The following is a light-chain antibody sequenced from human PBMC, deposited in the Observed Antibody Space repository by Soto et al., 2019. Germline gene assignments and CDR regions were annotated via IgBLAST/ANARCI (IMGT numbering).Light chain of an antibody. CDR2: QAS. V-gene: IGKV1-5*03. Sequence: DIHMTQSPSTLSVSVRDRVTITCRASQSVSPWLAWYQQKPGKAPRLLIYQASTLESGVPSRFSGSGADTEFTLTSSSLQPDDLATYYCQQHHSYPYTFGQGTKLEI. J-gene: IGKJ2*01. CDR3: QQHHSYPYT. CDR1: QSVSPW.